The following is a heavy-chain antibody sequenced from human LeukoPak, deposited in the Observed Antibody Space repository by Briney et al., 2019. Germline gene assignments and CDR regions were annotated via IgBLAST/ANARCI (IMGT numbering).Heavy chain of an antibody. CDR1: GVSISPYY. J-gene: IGHJ3*02. D-gene: IGHD3-22*01. CDR3: ERDLHYYDSSGIDAFDI. CDR2: IYYSGST. V-gene: IGHV4-59*12. Sequence: SDTLSLTCTVSGVSISPYYWSWIRQHPGKGLEWIGSIYYSGSTYYNPSLKSRVTISVDTSKNQFSLKLSSVTAADTAVYYCERDLHYYDSSGIDAFDIWGQGTMVTVSS.